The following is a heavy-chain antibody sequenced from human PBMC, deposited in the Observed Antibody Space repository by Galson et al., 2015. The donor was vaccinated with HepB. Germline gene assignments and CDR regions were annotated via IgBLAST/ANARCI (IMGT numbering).Heavy chain of an antibody. J-gene: IGHJ3*02. CDR3: ARAYDFWSGFFRWDAFDI. D-gene: IGHD3-3*01. V-gene: IGHV3-21*01. CDR1: GFTFSSYT. CDR2: ISSSSNYI. Sequence: SLRLSCAASGFTFSSYTINWVRQAPGKGLEWVSLISSSSNYIYYADSARGRFTISRDNAKKSLYLQMNSLRAEDTAVYYCARAYDFWSGFFRWDAFDIWGQGTMVTVSS.